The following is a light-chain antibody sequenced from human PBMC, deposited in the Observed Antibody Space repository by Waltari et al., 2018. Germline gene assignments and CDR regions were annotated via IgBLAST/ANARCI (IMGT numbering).Light chain of an antibody. V-gene: IGLV1-47*01. CDR2: LDD. Sequence: QSVLTQPPSLSGTPGQRVTISCSGSSSNIGTTYVFWSPQFPGRAPNLLIYLDDHRPSGVPDRFSASKSGSSASLTISGLRPEDEADYHCAGWYDSLTGVVFGGGTKLTV. CDR3: AGWYDSLTGVV. CDR1: SSNIGTTY. J-gene: IGLJ2*01.